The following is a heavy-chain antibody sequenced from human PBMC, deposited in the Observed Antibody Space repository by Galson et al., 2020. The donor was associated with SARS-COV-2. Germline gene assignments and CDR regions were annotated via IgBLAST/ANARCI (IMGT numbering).Heavy chain of an antibody. CDR2: IYPGDSDT. CDR3: ARDKIEYSSPRGWFDP. D-gene: IGHD6-6*01. CDR1: GYSFTSYW. Sequence: GESLKISCKGSGYSFTSYWIGWVRQMPGKGLEWMGIIYPGDSDTRYSPSFQGQVTISADKSISTAYLQWSSLKASDTAMYYCARDKIEYSSPRGWFDPWGQGTLVTVSS. V-gene: IGHV5-51*01. J-gene: IGHJ5*02.